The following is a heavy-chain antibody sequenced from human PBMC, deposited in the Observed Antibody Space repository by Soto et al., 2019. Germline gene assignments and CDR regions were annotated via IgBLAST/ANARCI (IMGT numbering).Heavy chain of an antibody. Sequence: EVQLLESGGGLVQPGGSLRLSCAASGFTFSSYAMSWVRQAPGKGLEWVSAISGSGGSTYYADSVKGRFTISRDNSKNTLYLQMNGLRAEDTAVYYCAKDDGAGDFWCGYMGIFDYWGQGTLVTVSS. J-gene: IGHJ4*02. D-gene: IGHD3-3*01. CDR1: GFTFSSYA. CDR2: ISGSGGST. CDR3: AKDDGAGDFWCGYMGIFDY. V-gene: IGHV3-23*01.